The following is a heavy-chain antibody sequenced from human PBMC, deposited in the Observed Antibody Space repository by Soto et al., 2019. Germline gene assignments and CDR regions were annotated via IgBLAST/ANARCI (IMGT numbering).Heavy chain of an antibody. CDR3: AREGGSYYIDY. V-gene: IGHV1-69*08. Sequence: QVQPVQSGAEVKKPGSSVRVSCKTSGGTSNSVSWVRQAPGQGLEWMGRIITSLGEATYAQKFQGRVTITADRSTNTVYMDLTSLRSEDTAVYFCAREGGSYYIDYWGQGTLVTVSA. CDR2: IITSLGEA. D-gene: IGHD3-16*01. J-gene: IGHJ4*02. CDR1: GGTSNS.